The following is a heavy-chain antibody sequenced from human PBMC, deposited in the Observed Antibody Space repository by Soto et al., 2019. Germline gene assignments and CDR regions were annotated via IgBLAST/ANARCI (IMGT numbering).Heavy chain of an antibody. CDR1: GYSFTSYW. CDR2: IYPGDSDT. V-gene: IGHV5-51*01. J-gene: IGHJ4*02. CDR3: ALSSGLGSYPPGSLDY. D-gene: IGHD3-16*02. Sequence: GESLKISCKGSGYSFTSYWIGWVRQMPGKGLEWMGIIYPGDSDTRYSPSFQGQVTISADKSISTAYLQWSSLKASDTAMYYCALSSGLGSYPPGSLDYWGQGTLVTVPQ.